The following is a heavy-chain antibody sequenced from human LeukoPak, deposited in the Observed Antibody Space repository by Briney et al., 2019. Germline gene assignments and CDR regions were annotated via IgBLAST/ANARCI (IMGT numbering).Heavy chain of an antibody. Sequence: GGSLRLSCAASGFTFSSYAVSWVRQAPGKGLEWVSAISGSGDRTYYADSVKGRFTISRDNSKNTLYLQINSLRAEDTAVYYCAKPSSGNYPPTGYWGQGTLVTVSS. J-gene: IGHJ4*02. V-gene: IGHV3-23*01. CDR3: AKPSSGNYPPTGY. D-gene: IGHD1-26*01. CDR2: ISGSGDRT. CDR1: GFTFSSYA.